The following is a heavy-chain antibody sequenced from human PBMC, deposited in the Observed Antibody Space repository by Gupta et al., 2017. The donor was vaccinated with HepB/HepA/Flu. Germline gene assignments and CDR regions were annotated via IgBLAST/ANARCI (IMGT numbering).Heavy chain of an antibody. J-gene: IGHJ4*02. Sequence: EVQLVESGGGLVQPGRSLRLSCAASGFTFDDYAMHWVRQAPGKGLEWVSGISWNSGSIGYADYVKGRFTARDNAKNSLDLQMNSLRAEDTALYYCAKDIRGAGLDYWGQGTLVTVSS. CDR2: ISWNSGSI. CDR3: AKDIRGAGLDY. D-gene: IGHD1-26*01. V-gene: IGHV3-9*01. CDR1: GFTFDDYA.